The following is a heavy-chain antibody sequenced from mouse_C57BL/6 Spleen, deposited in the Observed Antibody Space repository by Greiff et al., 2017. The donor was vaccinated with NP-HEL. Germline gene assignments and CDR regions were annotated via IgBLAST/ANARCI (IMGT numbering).Heavy chain of an antibody. CDR2: IRSKSNNYAT. CDR1: GFSFNTYA. CDR3: VRHEYYGSSPRCAY. J-gene: IGHJ3*01. D-gene: IGHD1-1*01. Sequence: EVQLVESGGGLVQPKGSLKLSCAASGFSFNTYAMNWVRQAPGKGLEWVARIRSKSNNYATYYADSVKDRFTISRDDSESMLYLQMNNLKTEDTAMYYCVRHEYYGSSPRCAYWGQGTLVTVSA. V-gene: IGHV10-1*01.